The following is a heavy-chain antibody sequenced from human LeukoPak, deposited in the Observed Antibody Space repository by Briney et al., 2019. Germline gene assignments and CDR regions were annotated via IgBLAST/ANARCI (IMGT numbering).Heavy chain of an antibody. CDR1: GGSISSYY. CDR2: IYTSGST. CDR3: ARGSCSSTSCHPALNWFDP. V-gene: IGHV4-4*07. J-gene: IGHJ5*02. Sequence: PSETLSLTCTVSGGSISSYYWSWIRQPAGKGLEWIGRIYTSGSTNYNPSLKSRVTMSVDTSKNQFSLKLSSVTAADTAVYYCARGSCSSTSCHPALNWFDPWGQGTLVTVSS. D-gene: IGHD2-2*01.